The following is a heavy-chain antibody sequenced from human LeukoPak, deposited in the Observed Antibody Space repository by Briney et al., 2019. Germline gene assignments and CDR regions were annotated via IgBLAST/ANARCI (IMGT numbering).Heavy chain of an antibody. D-gene: IGHD3-22*01. J-gene: IGHJ4*02. Sequence: PGGSLRLSCAASGFTFSSYGMHWVRQAPGKGLEWVAFIRYDGSNKYYADSVKGRFTISRDNSKNTLYLQMNSLRAEDTAVYYCAKRGRLSYDSSGYYLDYWGQGTLVTVSS. CDR2: IRYDGSNK. CDR3: AKRGRLSYDSSGYYLDY. CDR1: GFTFSSYG. V-gene: IGHV3-30*02.